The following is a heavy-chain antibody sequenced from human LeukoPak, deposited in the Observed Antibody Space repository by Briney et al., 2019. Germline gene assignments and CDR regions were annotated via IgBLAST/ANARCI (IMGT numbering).Heavy chain of an antibody. D-gene: IGHD6-19*01. V-gene: IGHV4-59*08. CDR2: IYYSGST. Sequence: PSETLSLTCTVSGGSISSYYWSWIRQPPGKGLEWIGYIYYSGSTNYNPSLKSRVTISVDTSKNQFSLKLSSVTAADTAVYYCARHSMAGLVPYYFDYWGQGTLVTVSS. J-gene: IGHJ4*02. CDR3: ARHSMAGLVPYYFDY. CDR1: GGSISSYY.